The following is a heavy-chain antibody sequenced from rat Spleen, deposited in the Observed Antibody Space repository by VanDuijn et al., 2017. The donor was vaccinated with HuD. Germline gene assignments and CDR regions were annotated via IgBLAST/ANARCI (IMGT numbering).Heavy chain of an antibody. Sequence: EVKLVESGGGLVQPGRSLKLSCAASGFNFNDYWMGWVRQAPGKGLEWIAEINQDSRTIKYSPSLKDKLTISRDNVQNTLYLQMSKLGSEDTAIYYCVREERGVDYWGQGVMVTVSS. CDR1: GFNFNDYW. V-gene: IGHV4-2*01. J-gene: IGHJ2*01. CDR3: VREERGVDY. CDR2: INQDSRTI.